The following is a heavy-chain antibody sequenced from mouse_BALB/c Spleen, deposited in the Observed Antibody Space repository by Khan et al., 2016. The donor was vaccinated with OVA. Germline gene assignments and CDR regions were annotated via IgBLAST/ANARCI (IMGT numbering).Heavy chain of an antibody. Sequence: VQLQQSGAELAKPGASVKMSCKASGYTFINYWILWVKQRPGQGLEWIGYINPSTGYTEYNQNFKDKATLTADKSSSTAYMQLSLLTSEDSAVYYCARRGLRWDFDYWGQGTTLTVSS. D-gene: IGHD1-1*01. CDR2: INPSTGYT. CDR1: GYTFINYW. CDR3: ARRGLRWDFDY. J-gene: IGHJ2*01. V-gene: IGHV1-7*01.